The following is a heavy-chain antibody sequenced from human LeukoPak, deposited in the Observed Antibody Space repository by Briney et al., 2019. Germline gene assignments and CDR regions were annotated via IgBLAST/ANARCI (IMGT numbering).Heavy chain of an antibody. Sequence: ETLSLTCTVSGGSISSYFWSWIRQPPGKGLESIGYIHYSRTTTYNPSLKSRFTMSVHTSKNWFALKLSSVTAADMAVYYCASIDRAVAGTIDYWGQGTLVTVSS. D-gene: IGHD6-19*01. J-gene: IGHJ4*02. CDR2: IHYSRTT. CDR3: ASIDRAVAGTIDY. V-gene: IGHV4-59*08. CDR1: GGSISSYF.